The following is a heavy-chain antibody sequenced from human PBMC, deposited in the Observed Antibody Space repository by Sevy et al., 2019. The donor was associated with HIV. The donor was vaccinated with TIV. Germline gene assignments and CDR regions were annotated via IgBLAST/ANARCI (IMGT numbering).Heavy chain of an antibody. V-gene: IGHV3-7*01. CDR1: GFTFSSYW. D-gene: IGHD1-20*01. CDR2: IRQDGSEK. CDR3: ARDRYWDIGDY. Sequence: GGSLRLSCAASGFTFSSYWMSWVRQAPGKGLGWVANIRQDGSEKYYVDSVKGRFTISRDNAKKSLYLQMNSVRDEDTAVYYCARDRYWDIGDYWGQGTLVTVSS. J-gene: IGHJ4*02.